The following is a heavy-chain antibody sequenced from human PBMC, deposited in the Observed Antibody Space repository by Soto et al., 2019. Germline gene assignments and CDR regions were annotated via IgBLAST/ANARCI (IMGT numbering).Heavy chain of an antibody. Sequence: QVQLQESGPGLVKPSETLSLTCTVSGGSISSYYWSWIRQPPGKGLEWIGYIYYSGSTNYNPSLHSRVTMSVDPSKNQFSLQLSSVTAADTAVYYCARGTHSDSAAAGTDAFDIWGQGTMVTVSS. CDR1: GGSISSYY. CDR3: ARGTHSDSAAAGTDAFDI. J-gene: IGHJ3*02. CDR2: IYYSGST. V-gene: IGHV4-59*01. D-gene: IGHD6-13*01.